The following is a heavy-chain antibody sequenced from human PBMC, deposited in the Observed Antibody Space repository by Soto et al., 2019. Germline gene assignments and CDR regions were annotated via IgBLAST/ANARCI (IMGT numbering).Heavy chain of an antibody. CDR3: TTPTRITMVRGEDFGGMDV. Sequence: EVQLVESGGGLVKPGGSLRLSCAASGFTFSNAWMNWVRQAPGKGLEWVGRIKSKTDGGTTDYAAPVKGRFTISRDDSKNTLYLQMNSLKTEDIAVYYCTTPTRITMVRGEDFGGMDVWGQGTTVTVSS. D-gene: IGHD3-10*01. J-gene: IGHJ6*02. V-gene: IGHV3-15*07. CDR1: GFTFSNAW. CDR2: IKSKTDGGTT.